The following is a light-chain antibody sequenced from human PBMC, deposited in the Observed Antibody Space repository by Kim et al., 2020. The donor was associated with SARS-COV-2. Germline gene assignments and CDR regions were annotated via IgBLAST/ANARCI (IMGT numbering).Light chain of an antibody. J-gene: IGLJ2*01. V-gene: IGLV2-14*03. CDR1: SSDVGADKY. CDR3: TSYTTSSTVV. CDR2: HVS. Sequence: GQSITISCTGTSSDVGADKYVSWYQQHPGKAPKLMIYHVSNRPSGVSDRFSGSKSGNTASLTISGLQAEDEAAYYCTSYTTSSTVVFGGGTQLTVL.